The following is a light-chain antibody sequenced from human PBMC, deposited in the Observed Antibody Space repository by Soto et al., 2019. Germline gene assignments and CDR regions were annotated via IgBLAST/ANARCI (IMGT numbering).Light chain of an antibody. V-gene: IGLV2-14*01. CDR3: SSYSTTSSPHVL. Sequence: QSVLTQPPSASGSPGQSVTISCTGTSSDVGGYNYVSWYQQHPGKVPKLMIYEVTSRPSEVSARFSGSKSGSTASLTISGLQAEDEADYYCSSYSTTSSPHVLFGGGTKLTVL. CDR2: EVT. J-gene: IGLJ2*01. CDR1: SSDVGGYNY.